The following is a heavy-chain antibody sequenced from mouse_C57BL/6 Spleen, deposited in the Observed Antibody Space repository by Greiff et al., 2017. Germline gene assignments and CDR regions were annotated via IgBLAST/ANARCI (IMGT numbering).Heavy chain of an antibody. CDR2: ISSGSSTI. Sequence: VQLKESGGGLVKPGGSLKLSCAASGFTFSDYGMHWVRQAPEKGLEWVAYISSGSSTIYYADTVKGRFTISRDNAKNTLFLQMTSLRSEDTAMDYCARGGNFYYFDYWGQGTTLTVAS. J-gene: IGHJ2*01. D-gene: IGHD2-1*01. CDR1: GFTFSDYG. V-gene: IGHV5-17*01. CDR3: ARGGNFYYFDY.